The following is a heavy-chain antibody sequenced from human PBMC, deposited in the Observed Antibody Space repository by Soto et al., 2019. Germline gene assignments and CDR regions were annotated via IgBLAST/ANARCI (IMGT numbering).Heavy chain of an antibody. Sequence: GGSLRLSCAASGFTFDDFAMHWVRQAPGKGLEWVSAISWNSGSIYYADSVKGRFTISRDNSKNTLYLQMNSLRAEDTAVYYCAKHRIVVVPAAIQAFDYWGQGTLVTVSS. V-gene: IGHV3-9*01. J-gene: IGHJ4*02. CDR3: AKHRIVVVPAAIQAFDY. D-gene: IGHD2-2*01. CDR1: GFTFDDFA. CDR2: ISWNSGSI.